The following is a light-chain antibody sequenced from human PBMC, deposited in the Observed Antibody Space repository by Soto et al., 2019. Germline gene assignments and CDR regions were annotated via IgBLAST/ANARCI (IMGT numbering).Light chain of an antibody. CDR3: SSYTGSSTKL. V-gene: IGLV2-14*03. CDR1: SSDVGGYNY. Sequence: QSALTQPASVSGSPGQSFTISCTGISSDVGGYNYVSWYQQHPGKAPKLMIYDVSSRPSGVSNRFSGSKSGNTASLTISGLQPEDEADYYCSSYTGSSTKLFGGGTKVTVL. J-gene: IGLJ2*01. CDR2: DVS.